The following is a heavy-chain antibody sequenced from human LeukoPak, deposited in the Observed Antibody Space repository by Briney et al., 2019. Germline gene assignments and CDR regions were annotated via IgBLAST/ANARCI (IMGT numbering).Heavy chain of an antibody. J-gene: IGHJ6*02. Sequence: SETLSLTCTVSGGSISSYIYHWGWIRQSPGKGLEWIGSFYYRGSTYYNPSFKSRVTISIDTSKNQFSLKLSSVTAADTAVYYCARLEPGGPPYYYGMDVWGQGTTVTISS. V-gene: IGHV4-39*01. CDR3: ARLEPGGPPYYYGMDV. D-gene: IGHD1-14*01. CDR1: GGSISSYIYH. CDR2: FYYRGST.